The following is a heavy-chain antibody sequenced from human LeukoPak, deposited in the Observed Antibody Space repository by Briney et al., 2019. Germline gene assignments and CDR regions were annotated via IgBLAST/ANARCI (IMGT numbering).Heavy chain of an antibody. CDR2: IYSGGST. CDR3: ARPTARHAAAGYYYYGMDV. J-gene: IGHJ6*02. V-gene: IGHV3-53*01. Sequence: GGSLRLSCAASGFTVSSNYMSWVRQAPGKGLEWVSVIYSGGSTYYADSVKGRFTISRDNSKNTLYLQMNGLRAEDTAVYYCARPTARHAAAGYYYYGMDVWGQGTTVTVSS. CDR1: GFTVSSNY. D-gene: IGHD6-13*01.